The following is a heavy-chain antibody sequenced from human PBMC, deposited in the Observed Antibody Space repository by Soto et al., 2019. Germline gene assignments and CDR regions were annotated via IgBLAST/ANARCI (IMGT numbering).Heavy chain of an antibody. CDR1: GGSITSGGYY. Sequence: PSETLSLTCTVSGGSITSGGYYWSWIRQHPGKGLEWIGYIYYSGSTYYNPSLKSRVNISLDTSKNQFSLKLTSVTAADTAVYYCASGDSSRWYWSDPWGQGTLVTVSS. CDR3: ASGDSSRWYWSDP. CDR2: IYYSGST. V-gene: IGHV4-31*03. D-gene: IGHD6-13*01. J-gene: IGHJ5*02.